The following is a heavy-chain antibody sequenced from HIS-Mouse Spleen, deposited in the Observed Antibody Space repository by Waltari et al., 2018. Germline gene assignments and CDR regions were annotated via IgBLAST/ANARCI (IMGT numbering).Heavy chain of an antibody. CDR2: IYYSGST. D-gene: IGHD6-13*01. V-gene: IGHV4-39*07. Sequence: QLQLQESGPGLVKPSETLSLPCTVSRGSISSSSYYWGWIRQPPGKGLEWIGSIYYSGSTYYNPSLKSRVTISVDTSKNQFSLKLSSVTAADTAVYYCAREIPYSSSWYDWYFDLWGRDTLVTVSS. J-gene: IGHJ2*01. CDR1: RGSISSSSYY. CDR3: AREIPYSSSWYDWYFDL.